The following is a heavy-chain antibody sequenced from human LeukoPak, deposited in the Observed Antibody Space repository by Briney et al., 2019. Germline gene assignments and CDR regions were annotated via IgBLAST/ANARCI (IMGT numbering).Heavy chain of an antibody. CDR3: ARGPGYSGSYYRHFDY. CDR2: INHSGST. V-gene: IGHV4-34*01. Sequence: SETLSLTCAVYGGSFSGYYWSWIRQPPGKGLEWIGEINHSGSTNYNPSLKSRVTISVDTSKNQFSLKLSSVTAADTAVYYCARGPGYSGSYYRHFDYWGQGTLVTVSP. J-gene: IGHJ4*02. CDR1: GGSFSGYY. D-gene: IGHD1-26*01.